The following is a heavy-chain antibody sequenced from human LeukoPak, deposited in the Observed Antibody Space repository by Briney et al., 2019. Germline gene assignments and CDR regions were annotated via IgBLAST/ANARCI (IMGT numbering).Heavy chain of an antibody. J-gene: IGHJ4*02. Sequence: ASVKVSCKASGYTFTGDYMHWVRQAPGQGLEWMGWINPDSGGTNYAQKFQGRVTITRDTSISTVYMELSRLLSDDTAVYYCARPVGSYLYFFDYWGQGTLVTVSP. D-gene: IGHD3-10*01. CDR2: INPDSGGT. V-gene: IGHV1-2*02. CDR1: GYTFTGDY. CDR3: ARPVGSYLYFFDY.